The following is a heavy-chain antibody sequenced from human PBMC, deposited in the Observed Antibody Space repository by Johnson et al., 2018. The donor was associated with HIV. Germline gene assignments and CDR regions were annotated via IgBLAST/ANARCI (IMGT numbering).Heavy chain of an antibody. V-gene: IGHV3-23*04. D-gene: IGHD6-13*01. J-gene: IGHJ3*02. Sequence: VQLVESGGGVVQPGGSLRLSCAASGFTFSSYAMSWVRQAPGKGLEWVSAISGSGGSTYYADSVKGRFTISRDNSKNTLYLQMNRLRAEDTAVYDCARDRGAAGADALDIWGQGPMVTVSS. CDR1: GFTFSSYA. CDR3: ARDRGAAGADALDI. CDR2: ISGSGGST.